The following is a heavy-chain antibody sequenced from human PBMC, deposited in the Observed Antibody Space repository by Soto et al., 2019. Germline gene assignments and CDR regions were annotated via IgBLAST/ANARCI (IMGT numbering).Heavy chain of an antibody. J-gene: IGHJ3*02. CDR3: AKDIRGGSCYYCDDAFDI. CDR1: GFTFSSYA. D-gene: IGHD2-15*01. Sequence: EVQLLESGGGLVQPGGSLRRSCAASGFTFSSYAMSWVRQAPGEALEWVSAISGSGGSTYYAYSVNGRFTISRDNSKNTLDLQMNGLRAEDTAVYNCAKDIRGGSCYYCDDAFDIWGQGTMVTVSS. V-gene: IGHV3-23*01. CDR2: ISGSGGST.